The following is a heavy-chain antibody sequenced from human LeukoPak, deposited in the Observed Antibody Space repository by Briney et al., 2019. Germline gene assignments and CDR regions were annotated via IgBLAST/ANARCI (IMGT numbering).Heavy chain of an antibody. V-gene: IGHV3-7*01. CDR3: ARELEPDSNGYYYMDV. Sequence: PGGSLRLSCAASGFTFSSYWMSWVRQAPGKGLEWVANIKQDGSEKYYVDSVKGRFTISRDNAKNSLYLQMNSTRAEDTAVYYSARELEPDSNGYYYMDVWGKGTTVTVSS. D-gene: IGHD1-1*01. J-gene: IGHJ6*03. CDR1: GFTFSSYW. CDR2: IKQDGSEK.